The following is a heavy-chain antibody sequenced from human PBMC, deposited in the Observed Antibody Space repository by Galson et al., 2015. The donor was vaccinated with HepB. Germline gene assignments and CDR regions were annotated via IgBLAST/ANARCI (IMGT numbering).Heavy chain of an antibody. CDR2: ISAYNGNT. Sequence: SVKVSCKASGYTFTSYGISWVRQAPGQGLEWMGWISAYNGNTNYAQKLQGRVTMTTDTSTSTAYMELRSLRSDDTAVYYCARDWVGYFRDCSSTNCNGGYYYYYMDVWGKGTTVTVSS. CDR1: GYTFTSYG. J-gene: IGHJ6*03. CDR3: ARDWVGYFRDCSSTNCNGGYYYYYMDV. D-gene: IGHD2-2*01. V-gene: IGHV1-18*01.